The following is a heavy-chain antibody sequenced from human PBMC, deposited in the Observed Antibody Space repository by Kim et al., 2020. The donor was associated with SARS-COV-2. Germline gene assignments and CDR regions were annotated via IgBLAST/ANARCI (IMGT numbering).Heavy chain of an antibody. V-gene: IGHV3-30*18. CDR3: AKESGSGSYYAWTYYYYGMDV. CDR2: ISYDGSNK. J-gene: IGHJ6*02. CDR1: GFTFSSYG. Sequence: GGSLRLSCAASGFTFSSYGMHWVRQAPGKGLEWVAVISYDGSNKYYADSVKGRFTISRDNSKNTLYLQMNSLRAEDTAVYYCAKESGSGSYYAWTYYYYGMDVRGPSTTVTASS. D-gene: IGHD3-10*01.